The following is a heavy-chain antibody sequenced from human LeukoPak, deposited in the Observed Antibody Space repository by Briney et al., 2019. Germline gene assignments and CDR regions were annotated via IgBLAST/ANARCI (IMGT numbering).Heavy chain of an antibody. CDR3: ARHRDFDSTGYYYPLFDY. V-gene: IGHV1-2*02. CDR1: GYTFTGYY. CDR2: INANHGGT. J-gene: IGHJ4*02. D-gene: IGHD3-22*01. Sequence: ASVKVSCKASGYTFTGYYLHWVRQAPGQGLEWMGWINANHGGTNYAQQFQDRVTMTRDTSISTAYMELSRLRSDDAAVYYCARHRDFDSTGYYYPLFDYWGQGTLVTVSS.